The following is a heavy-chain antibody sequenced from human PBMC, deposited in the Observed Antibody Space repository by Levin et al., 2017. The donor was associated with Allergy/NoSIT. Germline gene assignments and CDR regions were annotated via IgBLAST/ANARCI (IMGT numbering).Heavy chain of an antibody. CDR1: GFTFRNYG. J-gene: IGHJ3*01. V-gene: IGHV3-33*07. Sequence: GGSLRLSCEASGFTFRNYGMYWFRQAPGKGLEWVALIWYDGSNENYADSVRGRFTISRDNSKDTLYVQLNSLRAEDTAVYYCARDRGYGDPPDAVDVWGRGTMVTVSS. D-gene: IGHD4-17*01. CDR3: ARDRGYGDPPDAVDV. CDR2: IWYDGSNE.